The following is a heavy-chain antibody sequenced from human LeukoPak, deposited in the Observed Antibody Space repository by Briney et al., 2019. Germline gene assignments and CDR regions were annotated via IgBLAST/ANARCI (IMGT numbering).Heavy chain of an antibody. CDR3: AKDRAVVTSTYSNWFDP. D-gene: IGHD2-21*02. V-gene: IGHV1-2*02. J-gene: IGHJ5*02. Sequence: ASVKVSCKASGYTFTGYYIHWVRQAPGQGLEWMGWIDPNSGGTKYAQKFQGRVTMIRDTSISTTYMELSGLSSDDTAFYYCAKDRAVVTSTYSNWFDPWGQGTLVTVSS. CDR1: GYTFTGYY. CDR2: IDPNSGGT.